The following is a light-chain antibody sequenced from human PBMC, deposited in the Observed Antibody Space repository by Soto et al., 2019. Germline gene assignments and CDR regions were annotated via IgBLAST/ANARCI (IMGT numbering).Light chain of an antibody. CDR2: TAS. CDR1: QSISNW. Sequence: DIQMTQSPSTLSASIGDRVTITCRASQSISNWLAWYQQKPGKAPKLLIYTASSLEGGVPSRFSGSGSGTEFTLTISSLQPDDYATYYCQQYNSYSWTFGQGTKVEIK. V-gene: IGKV1-5*03. J-gene: IGKJ1*01. CDR3: QQYNSYSWT.